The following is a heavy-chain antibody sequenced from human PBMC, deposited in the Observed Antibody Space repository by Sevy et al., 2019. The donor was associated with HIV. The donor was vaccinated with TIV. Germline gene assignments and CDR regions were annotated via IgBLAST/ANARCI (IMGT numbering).Heavy chain of an antibody. J-gene: IGHJ5*02. V-gene: IGHV5-51*01. Sequence: GESLKISCKGSGYTFNTYWIAWVRQMPGKGLEWMGIIYPGDSDTRYNPSFQGQVTISADKSISTAYLQWSSLKASDTAMYYCARHWGVRLGELSSNWFDPWGQGTLVTVSS. CDR3: ARHWGVRLGELSSNWFDP. CDR1: GYTFNTYW. CDR2: IYPGDSDT. D-gene: IGHD3-16*02.